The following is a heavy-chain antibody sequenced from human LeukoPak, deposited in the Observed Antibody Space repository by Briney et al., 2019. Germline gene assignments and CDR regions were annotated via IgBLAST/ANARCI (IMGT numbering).Heavy chain of an antibody. CDR1: GGSISSYY. V-gene: IGHV4-59*01. J-gene: IGHJ5*02. CDR2: IYYSGST. D-gene: IGHD4-17*01. Sequence: SETLSLTCTVSGGSISSYYWSWIRQPPGKGLEWIGYIYYSGSTNYNPSLKSRVTISVDTSKNQFSLKLTSVTAADTAMYYCARIDYGAYQFWFDPWGQGTLVTVSS. CDR3: ARIDYGAYQFWFDP.